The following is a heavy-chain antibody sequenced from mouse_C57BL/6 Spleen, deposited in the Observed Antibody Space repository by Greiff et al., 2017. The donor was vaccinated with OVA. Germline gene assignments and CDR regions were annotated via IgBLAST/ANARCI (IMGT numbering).Heavy chain of an antibody. CDR3: ARVEYDGRDYFDC. CDR1: GYTFTSYW. D-gene: IGHD2-4*01. Sequence: VQLQQSGAELAKPGASVKLSCKASGYTFTSYWMHWVKQRPGQGLEWIGYINPSSGYTKYNQKFKDKATLPADKSSSTAYMQLSSLTYEDSAVYYCARVEYDGRDYFDCWGQGITLTVSS. V-gene: IGHV1-7*01. CDR2: INPSSGYT. J-gene: IGHJ2*01.